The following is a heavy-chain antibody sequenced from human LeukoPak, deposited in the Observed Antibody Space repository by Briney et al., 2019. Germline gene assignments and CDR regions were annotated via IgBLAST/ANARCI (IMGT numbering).Heavy chain of an antibody. CDR1: GFTFSSYW. Sequence: GGSLRLSCAASGFTFSSYWMHWVRQAPGKGLVWVSRINSEGSSTSNADSVKGRFTISRDNGKNTLYLQMNSLRAEDTAMYYCGRENRGAFDIWGQGTMVAVSS. V-gene: IGHV3-74*01. CDR2: INSEGSST. D-gene: IGHD3-10*01. CDR3: GRENRGAFDI. J-gene: IGHJ3*02.